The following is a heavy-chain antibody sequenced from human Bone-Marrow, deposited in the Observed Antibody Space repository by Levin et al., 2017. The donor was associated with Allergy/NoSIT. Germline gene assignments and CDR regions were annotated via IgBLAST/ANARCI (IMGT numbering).Heavy chain of an antibody. V-gene: IGHV3-48*03. Sequence: GGSLRLCCAASGFTFSSYEMNWVRQAPGKGLEWVSYISRSGYTIYYADSVKGRFTISRDNAKNSLCLQMNSLRAEDTAVYYCARNVGPGDYFDSWGQGTLVTVSS. CDR2: ISRSGYTI. CDR3: ARNVGPGDYFDS. CDR1: GFTFSSYE. J-gene: IGHJ4*02. D-gene: IGHD3-10*01.